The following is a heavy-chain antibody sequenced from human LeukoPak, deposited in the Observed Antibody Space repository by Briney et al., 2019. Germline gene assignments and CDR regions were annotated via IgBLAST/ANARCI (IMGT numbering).Heavy chain of an antibody. CDR1: GGSISSYY. CDR2: IYTSGST. CDR3: ARDPSSGWSNYYYYYMDV. J-gene: IGHJ6*03. Sequence: PSETLSLTCTVPGGSISSYYWSWIRQPAGKGLEWIGRIYTSGSTNYNPSLKSRVTISVDKSKNQFSLKLSSVTAADTAVYYCARDPSSGWSNYYYYYMDVWGKGTTVTVSS. D-gene: IGHD6-19*01. V-gene: IGHV4-4*07.